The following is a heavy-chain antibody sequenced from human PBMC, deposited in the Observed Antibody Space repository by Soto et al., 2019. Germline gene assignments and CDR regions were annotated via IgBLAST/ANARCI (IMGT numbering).Heavy chain of an antibody. CDR3: ERIYCTNTHCDSWFDT. CDR2: IDPGDTYA. CDR1: GYTFTTFW. J-gene: IGHJ5*02. Sequence: GESLKISCTGFGYTFTTFWISWVRQMPGKGLEWMGRIDPGDTYATYSPAFQGHVTISADKATSTAYLQWSSLKASDTAMYYCERIYCTNTHCDSWFDTWCQGTLVTVYS. D-gene: IGHD2-8*01. V-gene: IGHV5-10-1*01.